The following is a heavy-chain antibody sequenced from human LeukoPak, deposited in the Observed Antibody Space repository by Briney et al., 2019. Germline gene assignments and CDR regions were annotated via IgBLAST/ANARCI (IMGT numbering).Heavy chain of an antibody. CDR3: ARILRRHCSSTSCPNGY. J-gene: IGHJ4*02. CDR1: GGTFSSYA. Sequence: SVKVSCKASGGTFSSYAISWVRQAPGQGLEWMGRIIPIFGTANYAQKFQGRVTITTDESTSTAYMELSSLRSEDTAVYYCARILRRHCSSTSCPNGYWGQGTLVTVSS. V-gene: IGHV1-69*05. D-gene: IGHD2-2*01. CDR2: IIPIFGTA.